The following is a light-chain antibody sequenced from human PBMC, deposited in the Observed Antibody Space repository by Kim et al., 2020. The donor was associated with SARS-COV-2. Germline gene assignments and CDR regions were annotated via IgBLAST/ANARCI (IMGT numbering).Light chain of an antibody. J-gene: IGLJ3*02. CDR2: EHT. CDR1: CRTIPSSY. Sequence: VTLSCPRLCRTIPSSYVQWYQQRPRSSPTPLISEHTPRPPGVPDRFSGSVDSSSNSASLSLSGLKTEADSDYFCQSYDDFNRVFGGGPQLTVL. V-gene: IGLV6-57*01. CDR3: QSYDDFNRV.